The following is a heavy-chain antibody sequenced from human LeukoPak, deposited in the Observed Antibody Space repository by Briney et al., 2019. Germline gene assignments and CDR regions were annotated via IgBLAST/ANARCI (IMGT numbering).Heavy chain of an antibody. D-gene: IGHD6-13*01. CDR3: ARHAGGISATGTRPFDY. CDR2: IYYSVST. J-gene: IGHJ4*02. V-gene: IGHV4-39*01. Sequence: SETLSLTCTVSGASFSSSTYYWGWIRQPPGKGLEWIGSIYYSVSTYYNPSLKSRVTMSVDTSKNQFSLKLSSVTAADTAVYYCARHAGGISATGTRPFDYWGQGTLVTVSS. CDR1: GASFSSSTYY.